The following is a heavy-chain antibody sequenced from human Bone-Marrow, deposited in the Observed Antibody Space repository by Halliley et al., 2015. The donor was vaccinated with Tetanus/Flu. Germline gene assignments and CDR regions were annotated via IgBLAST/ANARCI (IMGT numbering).Heavy chain of an antibody. CDR2: IYYNGNP. Sequence: IGYIYYNGNPSYNPPLASRVPISIDPSKSLFSLKLNSVTAADTAVYYCARDGSKSSRHYHFDSWGQGSLVTVSS. D-gene: IGHD4-4*01. V-gene: IGHV4-31*02. CDR3: ARDGSKSSRHYHFDS. J-gene: IGHJ4*02.